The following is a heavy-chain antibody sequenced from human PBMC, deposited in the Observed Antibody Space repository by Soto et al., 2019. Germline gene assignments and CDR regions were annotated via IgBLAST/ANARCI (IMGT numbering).Heavy chain of an antibody. D-gene: IGHD3-3*01. V-gene: IGHV4-39*01. CDR2: IYYSGST. CDR3: ARGHRGGITIFGVSHNWFDP. J-gene: IGHJ5*02. Sequence: SETLSLTCTVSGGSISSSSYYWGWIRQPPGKGLEWIGSIYYSGSTYYNPSLKSRVTISVDTSKNQFSLKLSSVTAADTAVYYCARGHRGGITIFGVSHNWFDPWGQGTLVTVSS. CDR1: GGSISSSSYY.